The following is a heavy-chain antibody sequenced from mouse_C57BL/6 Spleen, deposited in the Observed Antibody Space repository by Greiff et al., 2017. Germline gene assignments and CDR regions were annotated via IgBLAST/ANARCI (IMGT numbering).Heavy chain of an antibody. CDR2: IYPSDSET. D-gene: IGHD1-1*01. Sequence: QVQLQQPGAELVRPGSSVKLSCKASGYTFTSYWMDWVKQRPGQGLEWIGNIYPSDSETHYNQKFKDKATLTVDKSSSTAYMQLSSLTSEDSAVYYCARGIGYGRSYYAMDYWGQGTSVTVSS. CDR3: ARGIGYGRSYYAMDY. J-gene: IGHJ4*01. V-gene: IGHV1-61*01. CDR1: GYTFTSYW.